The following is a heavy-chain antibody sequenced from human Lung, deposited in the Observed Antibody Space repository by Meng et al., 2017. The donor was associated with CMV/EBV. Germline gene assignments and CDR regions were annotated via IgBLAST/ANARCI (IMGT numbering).Heavy chain of an antibody. J-gene: IGHJ4*02. D-gene: IGHD1-1*01. V-gene: IGHV3-48*03. CDR1: GFTFSNYE. CDR3: ARNGQKTGTPSNY. CDR2: ISTSGSTM. Sequence: GGSLRLXCAASGFTFSNYEMNWVRKAPGQGLEWVSYISTSGSTMYYADSVKGRFTVSRDNAKNSLYLQMNSLRAEDTAVYYCARNGQKTGTPSNYWGQGTLVTVSS.